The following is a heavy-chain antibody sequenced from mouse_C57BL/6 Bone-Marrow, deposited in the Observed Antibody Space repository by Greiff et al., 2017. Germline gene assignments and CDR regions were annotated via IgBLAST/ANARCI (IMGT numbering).Heavy chain of an antibody. CDR2: INSDGGST. CDR1: EYEFPSHD. J-gene: IGHJ2*01. V-gene: IGHV5-2*01. Sequence: EVKVVESGGGLVQPGESLKLSCESNEYEFPSHDMSWVRKTPEKRLELVAAINSDGGSTYYPDTMEIRFIISRDNTKKTLYLQMSSLRSEDTALYYCARRAMITTLFDYWGQGTTLTVSS. CDR3: ARRAMITTLFDY. D-gene: IGHD2-1*01.